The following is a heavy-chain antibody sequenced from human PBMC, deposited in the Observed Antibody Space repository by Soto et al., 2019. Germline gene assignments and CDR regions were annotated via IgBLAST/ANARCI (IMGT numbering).Heavy chain of an antibody. Sequence: QVQLVESGGGVVQPGKSLRLSCEGSGFTFSSYGMDWVRQAPGKGLEWVAVISYGGSNKYYADSVKGRFTISRDNSKNTLNLQMSSLRADDTAVYYCAKDRMGAGVRGYFDYWGQGTLVTVSS. CDR3: AKDRMGAGVRGYFDY. D-gene: IGHD3-10*01. V-gene: IGHV3-30*18. J-gene: IGHJ4*02. CDR2: ISYGGSNK. CDR1: GFTFSSYG.